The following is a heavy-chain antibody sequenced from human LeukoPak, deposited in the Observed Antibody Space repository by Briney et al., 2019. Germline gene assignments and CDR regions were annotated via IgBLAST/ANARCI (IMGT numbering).Heavy chain of an antibody. D-gene: IGHD3-22*01. CDR2: MNPNSGNT. CDR3: ARGGAYYDSSGYYYHVAFDI. CDR1: GYTFTSYG. Sequence: ASVKVSCKASGYTFTSYGINWVRQATGQGLEWMGWMNPNSGNTGYAQKFQGRVTMTRNTSISTAYMELSSLRSEDTAVYYCARGGAYYDSSGYYYHVAFDIWGQGTMVTVSS. J-gene: IGHJ3*02. V-gene: IGHV1-8*01.